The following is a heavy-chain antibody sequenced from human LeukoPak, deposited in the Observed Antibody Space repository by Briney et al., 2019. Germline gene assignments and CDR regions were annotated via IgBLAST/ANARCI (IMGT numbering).Heavy chain of an antibody. CDR1: GYSFTTYW. V-gene: IGHV5-51*01. CDR3: AREFYIAAAGSPHYGMDV. J-gene: IGHJ6*02. Sequence: ESLKISCEGSGYSFTTYWSAWVRQTPGKAPEWMGIIYPGDSDTRYSPSFEGQVTISADKSISTAYLQWSSLKASDTAMYYCAREFYIAAAGSPHYGMDVWGQGTTVTVSS. CDR2: IYPGDSDT. D-gene: IGHD6-13*01.